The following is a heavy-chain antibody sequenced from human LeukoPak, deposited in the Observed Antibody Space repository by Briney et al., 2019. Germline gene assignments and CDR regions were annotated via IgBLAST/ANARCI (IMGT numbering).Heavy chain of an antibody. Sequence: GGSLRLSCAASGFTFSRYGMHWVRQAPGKGLEWVAVISYDGSNKYYADSVKGRFTISRDNSKNTLYLQMNSLRAEDTAVYYCARGGVGDAFDIWGQGTMVTVSS. CDR3: ARGGVGDAFDI. D-gene: IGHD2-15*01. J-gene: IGHJ3*02. CDR2: ISYDGSNK. CDR1: GFTFSRYG. V-gene: IGHV3-30*03.